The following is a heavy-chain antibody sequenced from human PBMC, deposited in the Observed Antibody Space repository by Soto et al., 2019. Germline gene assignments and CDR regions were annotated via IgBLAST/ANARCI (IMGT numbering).Heavy chain of an antibody. CDR2: IYWDDDK. V-gene: IGHV2-5*02. J-gene: IGHJ4*02. Sequence: ESGPTLVNPTQTLTLTCTFSGFSLSTSGVGVGWIRQPPGKALEWLALIYWDDDKRYSPSLKSRLTVTKDTSKNQVVLTMTNMDPVDTATYYCAHRTGGYRYGSYDDYWGQGTLVTVSS. CDR3: AHRTGGYRYGSYDDY. CDR1: GFSLSTSGVG. D-gene: IGHD5-18*01.